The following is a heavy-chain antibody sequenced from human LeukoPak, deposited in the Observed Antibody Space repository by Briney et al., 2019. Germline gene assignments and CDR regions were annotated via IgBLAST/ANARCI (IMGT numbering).Heavy chain of an antibody. J-gene: IGHJ3*02. D-gene: IGHD3-22*01. CDR3: ARDIPYYYDSSAARAFDI. Sequence: SETLSLTCTLSVGSITSYYWSCIPQPPGEGLWWIGYIYYSVGANYNPSLKSRVTISVDTSKNQSSLKLSSVTAADTAVYYCARDIPYYYDSSAARAFDIWGQGTMVTVSS. CDR2: IYYSVGA. CDR1: VGSITSYY. V-gene: IGHV4-59*01.